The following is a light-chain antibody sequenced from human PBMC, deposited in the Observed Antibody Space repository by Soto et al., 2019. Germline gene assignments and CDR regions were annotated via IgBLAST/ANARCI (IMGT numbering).Light chain of an antibody. CDR1: QSVLYSSNNKNY. J-gene: IGKJ1*01. CDR3: QQYYSTPRT. V-gene: IGKV4-1*01. CDR2: WAS. Sequence: DIVMTQSPDSLAVSLGERATINCKSSQSVLYSSNNKNYLAWYQHKPGQPPKLLIYWASTRESGVPDRFSGSGSGTDFTLTISSLQAEDVAVYYCQQYYSTPRTFGQGTRWIS.